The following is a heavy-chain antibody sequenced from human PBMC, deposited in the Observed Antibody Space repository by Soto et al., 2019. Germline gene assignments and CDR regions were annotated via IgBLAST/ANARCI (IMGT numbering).Heavy chain of an antibody. V-gene: IGHV3-30*19. CDR2: ISYDGRKK. Sequence: PGGSLRLSCSTSGFTFKDCAISWVRQAPGKGLEWVAGISYDGRKKYYGDSVKGRFTISRENSKNTLYMQMNSLRAEDTAVYYCASLLTPIVGPRPWAQGTLVTVSS. D-gene: IGHD1-26*01. J-gene: IGHJ5*02. CDR3: ASLLTPIVGPRP. CDR1: GFTFKDCA.